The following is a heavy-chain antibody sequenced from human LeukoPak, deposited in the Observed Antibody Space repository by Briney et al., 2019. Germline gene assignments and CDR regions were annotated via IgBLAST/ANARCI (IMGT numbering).Heavy chain of an antibody. V-gene: IGHV3-66*01. Sequence: GGSLRLSCAASGFPVSVNYMSWVRQAPGKGLEWVSVLYSSGGTKYADSVKGRFTIFRDSSDNTLHLQMNSLRAEDTAVYYCAAKGNGYSGIYVFAHWGQGTLVTVSS. CDR2: LYSSGGT. D-gene: IGHD1-26*01. CDR3: AAKGNGYSGIYVFAH. CDR1: GFPVSVNY. J-gene: IGHJ4*02.